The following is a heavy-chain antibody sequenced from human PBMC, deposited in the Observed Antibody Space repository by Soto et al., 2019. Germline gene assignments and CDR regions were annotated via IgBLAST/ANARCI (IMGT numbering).Heavy chain of an antibody. Sequence: SETLSLTCTVSGGSISSYYWSWIRQPPGKGLEWIGYIYYSGTTDYNPSLKSRVTISVDRSKNQFSLKLNSVTAVDTAVYYCARHVDSTRAYYFDYWGQGTMVTVYS. D-gene: IGHD5-18*01. V-gene: IGHV4-59*01. CDR1: GGSISSYY. CDR2: IYYSGTT. J-gene: IGHJ4*02. CDR3: ARHVDSTRAYYFDY.